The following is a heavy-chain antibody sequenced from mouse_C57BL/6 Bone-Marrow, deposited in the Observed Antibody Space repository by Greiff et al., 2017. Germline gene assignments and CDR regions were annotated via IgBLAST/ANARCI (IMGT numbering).Heavy chain of an antibody. Sequence: QVQLQQPGAELVKPGASVKLSCKASGYTFTSYWMQWVKQRPGQGLEWIGEIDPSDSYTNYNQKFKGKATLTVDTSSSTAYMQLSSLTSEDSAVYYSRVLLWLRRYFGYWGQGTTLTVSS. CDR2: IDPSDSYT. J-gene: IGHJ2*01. V-gene: IGHV1-50*01. CDR1: GYTFTSYW. CDR3: RVLLWLRRYFGY. D-gene: IGHD2-2*01.